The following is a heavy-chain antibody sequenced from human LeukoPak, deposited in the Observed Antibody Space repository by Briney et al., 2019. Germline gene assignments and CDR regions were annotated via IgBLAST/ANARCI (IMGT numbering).Heavy chain of an antibody. CDR2: IHISRST. V-gene: IGHV4-4*09. CDR1: GDSISTYY. CDR3: ARRGSGYPYYFDY. J-gene: IGHJ4*02. D-gene: IGHD3-22*01. Sequence: PSETLSLTCTVSGDSISTYYWSWIRQFPAKGLEWIGYIHISRSTDHNPSLKSRVTISLDTSKNQFSLRLDSVTAADTAVYYCARRGSGYPYYFDYWGQGTLVTVSS.